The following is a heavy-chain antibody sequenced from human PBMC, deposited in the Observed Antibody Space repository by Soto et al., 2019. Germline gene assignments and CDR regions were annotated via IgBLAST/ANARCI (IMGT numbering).Heavy chain of an antibody. CDR3: ARAPGAVNSYAGVDV. D-gene: IGHD6-19*01. Sequence: GGSLRLSCAASGLTFSDYYMAWIRRAPGKGLEWVSYISDGGSYTNHGNSVRGRVSVSRDDARNSLYLQINNLRVEDTGVYYCARAPGAVNSYAGVDVWGQGTTVTVSS. J-gene: IGHJ6*02. V-gene: IGHV3-11*05. CDR1: GLTFSDYY. CDR2: ISDGGSYT.